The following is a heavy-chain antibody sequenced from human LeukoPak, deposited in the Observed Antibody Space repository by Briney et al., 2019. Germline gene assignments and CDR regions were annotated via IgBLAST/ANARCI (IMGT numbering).Heavy chain of an antibody. CDR2: INPNSGGT. J-gene: IGHJ4*02. D-gene: IGHD1-20*01. Sequence: ASVKVSCKASGYTFTGYYMHWVRQAPGQGLEWMGRINPNSGGTNYAQKFQGRVTMTRDTSISTAYMELSMLRSDDTAVYYCATDRGSITGIDSWGQGTLVTVSS. V-gene: IGHV1-2*06. CDR1: GYTFTGYY. CDR3: ATDRGSITGIDS.